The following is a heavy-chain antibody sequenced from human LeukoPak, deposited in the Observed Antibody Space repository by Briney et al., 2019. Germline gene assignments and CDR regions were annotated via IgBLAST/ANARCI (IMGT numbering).Heavy chain of an antibody. J-gene: IGHJ4*02. V-gene: IGHV4-4*07. Sequence: SETLSLICTVSGDSISSYYWSWVRQPAGKGLEWIGRIHPSGNTNYNPSLKSRVTLSVDTSKNQFSLKLSSVTAADTAVYYCARGPPPDFDYWGRGTLVTVSS. CDR2: IHPSGNT. CDR1: GDSISSYY. CDR3: ARGPPPDFDY.